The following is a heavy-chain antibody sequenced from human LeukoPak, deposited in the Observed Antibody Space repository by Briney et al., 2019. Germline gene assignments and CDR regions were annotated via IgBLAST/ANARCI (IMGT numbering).Heavy chain of an antibody. Sequence: GGSLRLSCAASGFTFSDYYMSWIRQAPGKGLEWVAAISYDGSNKYYADSVKGRFTISRDNSKNTLYLQMNSLRAEDTAVYYCARIGVDRTYYYDSSGFAYWGQGTLVTVSS. CDR1: GFTFSDYY. J-gene: IGHJ4*02. V-gene: IGHV3-30-3*01. D-gene: IGHD3-22*01. CDR2: ISYDGSNK. CDR3: ARIGVDRTYYYDSSGFAY.